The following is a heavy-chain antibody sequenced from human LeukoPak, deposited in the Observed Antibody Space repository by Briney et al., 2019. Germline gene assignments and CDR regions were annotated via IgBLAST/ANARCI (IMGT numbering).Heavy chain of an antibody. Sequence: PGGSLRLSCAASGFTFSNYVMSWVRQAPGKGLEWVSTISGSGGRTFYADAVKGRFTISRDNAKNTLNVQMNSLRAEDTAVYYCAKNWGYCSGDSCYFDYWGQGTLVTVSS. V-gene: IGHV3-23*01. CDR3: AKNWGYCSGDSCYFDY. D-gene: IGHD2-15*01. CDR1: GFTFSNYV. CDR2: ISGSGGRT. J-gene: IGHJ4*02.